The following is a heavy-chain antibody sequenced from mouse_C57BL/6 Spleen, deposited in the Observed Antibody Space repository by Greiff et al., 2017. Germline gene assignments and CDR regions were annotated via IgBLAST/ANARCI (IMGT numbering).Heavy chain of an antibody. Sequence: QVQLKESGPGLVAPSQSLSITCTVSGFSLTSYGVDWVRQPPGKGLEWLGVIWGGGSTNYTSALMSRLSISKDNSKSQVFLKMNRLQTDDTAMYYCAKHGYDYDGASWFAYGGQGTLVTVSA. D-gene: IGHD2-4*01. CDR1: GFSLTSYG. J-gene: IGHJ3*01. CDR3: AKHGYDYDGASWFAY. CDR2: IWGGGST. V-gene: IGHV2-9*01.